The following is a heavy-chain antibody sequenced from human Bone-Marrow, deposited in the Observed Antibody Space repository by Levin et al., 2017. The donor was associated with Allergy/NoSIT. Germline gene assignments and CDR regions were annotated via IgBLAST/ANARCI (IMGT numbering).Heavy chain of an antibody. Sequence: PGGSLRLSCAASGFTFSSYDINWVRQAPGKGLEWVSYISSSGSTIHYADSVKGRFTISRDNAKNSLYLQMNSLRAEDTAVYYCARDLNGWCFDYWGQGTLVTVSS. CDR3: ARDLNGWCFDY. CDR1: GFTFSSYD. CDR2: ISSSGSTI. J-gene: IGHJ4*02. D-gene: IGHD6-19*01. V-gene: IGHV3-48*03.